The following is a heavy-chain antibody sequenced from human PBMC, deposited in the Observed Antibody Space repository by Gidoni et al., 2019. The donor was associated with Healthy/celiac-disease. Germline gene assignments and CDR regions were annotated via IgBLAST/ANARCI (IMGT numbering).Heavy chain of an antibody. CDR1: GFTFSSYG. Sequence: QVQLVESGGGVVQPGRSLRLSCAASGFTFSSYGMHWVRQAPGKGLEWVAVISYDGSNKYYAASVKGLFPISRDNSKNTLFLQMNSLRAEDRAVYYCAKDVRRDFSFDYWGQGTLVTVSS. V-gene: IGHV3-30*18. CDR3: AKDVRRDFSFDY. CDR2: ISYDGSNK. J-gene: IGHJ4*02. D-gene: IGHD3-3*01.